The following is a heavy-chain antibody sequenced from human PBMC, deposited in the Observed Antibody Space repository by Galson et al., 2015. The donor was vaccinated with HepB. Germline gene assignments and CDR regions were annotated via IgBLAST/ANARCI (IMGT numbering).Heavy chain of an antibody. V-gene: IGHV2-5*02. D-gene: IGHD3-16*02. CDR3: AHKTLGELSSFSFGY. J-gene: IGHJ4*02. CDR2: IYWDDDK. CDR1: GFSLSTTGVG. Sequence: PALVKPTQTLTLTCTFSGFSLSTTGVGVGWIRQPPGKALEWLTLIYWDDDKRYTPSLKSRLTITKDTSKNQVVLTMTNMDPVDTATYYCAHKTLGELSSFSFGYWGQGTLVTVSS.